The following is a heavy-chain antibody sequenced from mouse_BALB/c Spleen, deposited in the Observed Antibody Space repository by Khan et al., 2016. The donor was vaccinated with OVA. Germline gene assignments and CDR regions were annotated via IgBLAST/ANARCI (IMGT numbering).Heavy chain of an antibody. CDR2: IWAGGST. J-gene: IGHJ2*01. CDR3: ARLEDI. D-gene: IGHD1-3*01. CDR1: GFSLTSYS. V-gene: IGHV2-9*02. Sequence: VLLLLSGPGLVAPSHSLSIPCTVSGFSLTSYSLHFFLPPPGKGLEWLGVIWAGGSTNYNSALMSRLSLSNVNSTSQVFLKMNSLQTDDTAMYDCARLEDIWGQGTTLTVSS.